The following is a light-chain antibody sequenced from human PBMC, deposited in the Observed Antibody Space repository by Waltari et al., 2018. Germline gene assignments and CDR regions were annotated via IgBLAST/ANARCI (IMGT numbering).Light chain of an antibody. CDR3: CSYADGNTYL. CDR2: DVT. J-gene: IGLJ1*01. CDR1: NSDVGGYLY. Sequence: QSALTQPRSVSGSPGQSVTISCTGTNSDVGGYLYVSWYQRRPDQAPKVLIYDVTYRASGVPNRFSGSKSGNTASLTISGLRPDDEADYFCCSYADGNTYLFGSGTYVTVL. V-gene: IGLV2-11*01.